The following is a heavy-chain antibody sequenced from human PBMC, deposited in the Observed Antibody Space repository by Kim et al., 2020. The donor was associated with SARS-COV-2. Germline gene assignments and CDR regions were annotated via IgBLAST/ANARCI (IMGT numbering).Heavy chain of an antibody. V-gene: IGHV1-69*04. J-gene: IGHJ4*02. CDR3: ARDAMATTPHFDY. D-gene: IGHD5-12*01. Sequence: YAPRFQGRGTLAADKSTSTAYMELSSLRSEDTAVYYWARDAMATTPHFDYWGQGTLVTVSS.